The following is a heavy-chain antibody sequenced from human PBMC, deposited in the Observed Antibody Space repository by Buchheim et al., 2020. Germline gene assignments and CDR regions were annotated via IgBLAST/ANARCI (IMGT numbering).Heavy chain of an antibody. Sequence: QLQLQESGPGLVKPSETLSLTCTVSGGSISSSSYYWGWIRQPPGKGLEWIGSIYYSGSTYYNPSLKSRVTISVDTSKNQFSLKLSSVTAADTAVYYCARQRIAVAGTLGVFDYWGQGTL. CDR2: IYYSGST. D-gene: IGHD6-19*01. CDR3: ARQRIAVAGTLGVFDY. J-gene: IGHJ4*02. V-gene: IGHV4-39*01. CDR1: GGSISSSSYY.